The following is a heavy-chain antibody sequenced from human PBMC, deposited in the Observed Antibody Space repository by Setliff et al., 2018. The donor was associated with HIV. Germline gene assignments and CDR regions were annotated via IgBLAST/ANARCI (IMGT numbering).Heavy chain of an antibody. CDR3: ATSPLGYCSGGSCSHYFDY. CDR1: GDTFVTYW. J-gene: IGHJ4*02. CDR2: IYPGDSDT. Sequence: PGASLKISCQGLGDTFVTYWIGWVRQMPGKGLEWMGIIYPGDSDTRYSPSFQGQVTISADKSISTAYLQWSSLKASDTAMYYCATSPLGYCSGGSCSHYFDYWGPGTLVTVSS. V-gene: IGHV5-51*01. D-gene: IGHD2-15*01.